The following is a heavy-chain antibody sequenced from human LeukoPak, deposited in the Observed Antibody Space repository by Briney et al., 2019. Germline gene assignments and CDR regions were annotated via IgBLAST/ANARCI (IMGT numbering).Heavy chain of an antibody. V-gene: IGHV4-34*01. Sequence: SETLSLTCAVYGGSFSGYYWSWIRQPPGKGLEWIGEINHSGSTNYNPSLKGRVTISVDTSKNQFSLKLSSVTAADTAVYYCARGGDILTGYFDYWGQGTLVTVSS. D-gene: IGHD3-9*01. CDR1: GGSFSGYY. J-gene: IGHJ4*02. CDR3: ARGGDILTGYFDY. CDR2: INHSGST.